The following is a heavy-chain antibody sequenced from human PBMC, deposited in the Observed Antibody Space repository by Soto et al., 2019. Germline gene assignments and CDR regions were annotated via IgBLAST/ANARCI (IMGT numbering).Heavy chain of an antibody. D-gene: IGHD3-10*01. Sequence: LRLSFAASGITFSNFEMNWVRQAPGKGLEWVSYISSTGSTKYYADSVKGRFTISRDNDKNSLYLEMKSLRAEDTAVYYCAIDYSGSGTYYFWGQGTLVTVSS. V-gene: IGHV3-48*03. J-gene: IGHJ4*02. CDR2: ISSTGSTK. CDR1: GITFSNFE. CDR3: AIDYSGSGTYYF.